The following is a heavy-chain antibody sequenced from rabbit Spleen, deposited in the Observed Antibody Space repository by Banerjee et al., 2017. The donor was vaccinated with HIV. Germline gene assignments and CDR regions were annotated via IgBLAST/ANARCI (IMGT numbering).Heavy chain of an antibody. D-gene: IGHD2-1*01. J-gene: IGHJ4*01. CDR3: VRIDSHGDDGHALYILNL. CDR1: GFSFSSNYY. Sequence: QSLEESGGDLVKPGASLTLTCTASGFSFSSNYYMCWVRQAPGKGLEWIGYIDPIFHNTHYATWVDGRFTISSNTTQNTVSLQMTSLTAADTATYFCVRIDSHGDDGHALYILNLWGPGTLVTVS. CDR2: IDPIFHNT. V-gene: IGHV1S40*01.